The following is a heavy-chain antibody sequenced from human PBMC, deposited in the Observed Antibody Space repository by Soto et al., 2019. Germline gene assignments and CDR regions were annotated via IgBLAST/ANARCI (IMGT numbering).Heavy chain of an antibody. V-gene: IGHV3-30-3*01. D-gene: IGHD5-18*01. Sequence: GGSLRLSCAASGFTFSSYAMHWVRQAPGKGLEWVAVISYDGSNKYYADSVKGRFTISRDNSKNTLYLQMNSLRAEDTAVYYCARDYGADTAMVTALDYWGQGTLVTVSS. CDR1: GFTFSSYA. CDR2: ISYDGSNK. CDR3: ARDYGADTAMVTALDY. J-gene: IGHJ4*02.